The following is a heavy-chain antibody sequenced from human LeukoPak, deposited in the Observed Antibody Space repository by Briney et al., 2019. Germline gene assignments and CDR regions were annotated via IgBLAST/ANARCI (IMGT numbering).Heavy chain of an antibody. D-gene: IGHD4-17*01. CDR1: GGSISSTTYY. J-gene: IGHJ3*02. Sequence: SETLSLTCTVSGGSISSTTYYWGWIRQPPGKGLEWIGSSYYSGSTYYNPSLKSRVTISVDTSKNQFSLKLSSVTAADTAVYYCATTTVHDAFDIWGQGTMVTVSS. CDR3: ATTTVHDAFDI. CDR2: SYYSGST. V-gene: IGHV4-39*01.